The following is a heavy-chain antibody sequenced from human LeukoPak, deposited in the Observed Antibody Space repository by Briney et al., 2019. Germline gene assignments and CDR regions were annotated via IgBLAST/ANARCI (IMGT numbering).Heavy chain of an antibody. D-gene: IGHD1-26*01. V-gene: IGHV3-30*18. CDR1: GFTFRNYG. CDR2: ISYEASTT. J-gene: IGHJ4*02. CDR3: AKEGPGNYYSAYFDS. Sequence: GGSLRLSCAASGFTFRNYGMQWVRQAPGKGLEWVAVISYEASTTYYADSVKGRFTISRDNSRNTLSLQMNGLRPEDTAVYYCAKEGPGNYYSAYFDSWGQGTLVTVSS.